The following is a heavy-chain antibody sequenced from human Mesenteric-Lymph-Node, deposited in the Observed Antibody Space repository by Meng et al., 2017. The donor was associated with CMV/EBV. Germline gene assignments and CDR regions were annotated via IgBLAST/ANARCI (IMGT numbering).Heavy chain of an antibody. Sequence: SETLSLTCTVSGGTINNYYWSWIRQPPGKGLEWIGHIYYSGSTHYNPSLRSRVTISIDTSKNQFSLKLTSVTAADTAVSYCSKGTRSGWPYGMDVWGQGTTVTVSS. V-gene: IGHV4-59*01. CDR3: SKGTRSGWPYGMDV. CDR1: GGTINNYY. CDR2: IYYSGST. D-gene: IGHD6-19*01. J-gene: IGHJ6*02.